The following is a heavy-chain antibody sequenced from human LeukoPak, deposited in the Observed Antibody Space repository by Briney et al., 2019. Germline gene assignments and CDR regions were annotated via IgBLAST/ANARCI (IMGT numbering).Heavy chain of an antibody. V-gene: IGHV4-4*09. CDR1: GGSISSYY. CDR3: ARYRGSSFFFYYYMDV. D-gene: IGHD6-13*01. J-gene: IGHJ6*03. CDR2: IYTSGST. Sequence: SETLSLTCTVSGGSISSYYWSWIRQPPGKGLEWIGYIYTSGSTNYYPSLKSRVTISVDTSKNQFSLKLSSVTAADTAVYYCARYRGSSFFFYYYMDVWGKGTTVTVSS.